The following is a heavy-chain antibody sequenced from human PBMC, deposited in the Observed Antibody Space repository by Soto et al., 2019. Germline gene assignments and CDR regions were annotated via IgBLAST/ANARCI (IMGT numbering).Heavy chain of an antibody. CDR2: ISSYNGDT. V-gene: IGHV1-18*01. J-gene: IGHJ6*02. Sequence: ASVKVSCKASGYTFTRSGISWVRQAPGQGPEWMGWISSYNGDTNYAQTFQGRLTLTTDTSTTTAYMELRSLRSNDTAIYYCAMVDVYVTPSPQDVWGQGTTVTVSS. CDR1: GYTFTRSG. D-gene: IGHD3-16*01. CDR3: AMVDVYVTPSPQDV.